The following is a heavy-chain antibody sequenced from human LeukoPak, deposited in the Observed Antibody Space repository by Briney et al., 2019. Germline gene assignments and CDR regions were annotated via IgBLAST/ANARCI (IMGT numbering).Heavy chain of an antibody. J-gene: IGHJ4*02. CDR3: ARDLGSPYYFDY. CDR1: GYTFTVYY. Sequence: ASVKVSCRASGYTFTVYYIHWVRQAPGQGPEWMGWINPNSGGTDYAQKFQGRVTMTRDTSITTAYMELSRLRSDDTAVYYCARDLGSPYYFDYWGQGTLVTVSS. D-gene: IGHD1-26*01. CDR2: INPNSGGT. V-gene: IGHV1-2*02.